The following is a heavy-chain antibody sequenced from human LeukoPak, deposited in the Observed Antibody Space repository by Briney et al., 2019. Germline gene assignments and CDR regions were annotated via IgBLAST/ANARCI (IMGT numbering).Heavy chain of an antibody. D-gene: IGHD3-22*01. CDR3: ARAEDNYYDSVGYFNY. CDR2: IYHSGST. J-gene: IGHJ4*02. CDR1: GYSISTDYY. Sequence: PSETLSLTCTVSGYSISTDYYWGWIRQPPGKGLEWIGSIYHSGSTYYNPSLKSRVTISVDTSKNQFSLKLSSVTAADTAVYYCARAEDNYYDSVGYFNYWGQGTLVTVSS. V-gene: IGHV4-38-2*02.